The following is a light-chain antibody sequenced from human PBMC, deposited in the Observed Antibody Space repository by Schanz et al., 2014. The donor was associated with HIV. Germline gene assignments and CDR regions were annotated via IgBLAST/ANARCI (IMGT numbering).Light chain of an antibody. CDR2: VNT. CDR3: ATWDDSLSAWV. Sequence: QSVLTQPPSVSGAPGQRVTISCTGSSSNIGAHYDVHWYQQPPGTAPKLLIYVNTNRPSGVPDRFSGSKSGTSASLAISGLRSEDEADYYCATWDDSLSAWVFGGGTKLTVL. V-gene: IGLV1-40*01. J-gene: IGLJ3*02. CDR1: SSNIGAHYD.